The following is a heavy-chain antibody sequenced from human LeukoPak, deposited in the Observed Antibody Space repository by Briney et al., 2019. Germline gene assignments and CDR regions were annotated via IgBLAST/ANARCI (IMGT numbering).Heavy chain of an antibody. CDR3: ATKRGYNYGLDY. CDR2: TYSGGST. CDR1: GFTVSSNY. Sequence: GGSLRLSCAASGFTVSSNYMSWVRQAPGKGLEWVSVTYSGGSTYYADSVKGRFTISRDNSKNTLYLQMNSLRAEDTAVYYCATKRGYNYGLDYWGQGTLVIVSS. V-gene: IGHV3-53*01. D-gene: IGHD5-18*01. J-gene: IGHJ4*02.